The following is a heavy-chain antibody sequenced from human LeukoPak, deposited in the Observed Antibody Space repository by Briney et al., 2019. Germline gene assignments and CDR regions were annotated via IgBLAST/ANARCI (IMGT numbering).Heavy chain of an antibody. CDR1: GFTFSSYS. CDR3: AQYCSSTSCYPGG. J-gene: IGHJ4*02. CDR2: ISSSSSYI. Sequence: PGGSLRLSCAASGFTFSSYSMNWVRQAPGEGLEWVSSISSSSSYIYYADSVKGRFTISRDNAKNSLYLQMNSLRAEDTAVYYCAQYCSSTSCYPGGWGQGTLVTVSS. V-gene: IGHV3-21*01. D-gene: IGHD2-2*01.